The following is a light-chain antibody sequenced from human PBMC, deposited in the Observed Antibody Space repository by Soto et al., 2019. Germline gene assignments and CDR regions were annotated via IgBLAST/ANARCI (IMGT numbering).Light chain of an antibody. CDR3: QTWATGIQV. Sequence: QPVLTQSPSASASLGTSVKLTCTLSSVHSSFTIAWHQQQPQKGPRYLMKVDSDGSHTKGDGIPDRFSGSSSGAERYLTISSLQSEDEADYYCQTWATGIQVFGGGTKVTVL. CDR2: VDSDGSH. J-gene: IGLJ3*02. V-gene: IGLV4-69*01. CDR1: SVHSSFT.